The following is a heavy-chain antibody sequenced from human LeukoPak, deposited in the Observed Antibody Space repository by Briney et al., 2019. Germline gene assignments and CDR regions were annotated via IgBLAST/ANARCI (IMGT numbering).Heavy chain of an antibody. CDR3: ARVLGIAAVLPLGYYGMDV. CDR1: GGTFSSYA. J-gene: IGHJ6*02. Sequence: GASVKVSCKASGGTFSSYAISWVRQAPGQGLEWMGGIIPIFGTANYAQKFQGRVTITTDESTSTAYMELSSLRSEDTAVYYCARVLGIAAVLPLGYYGMDVWGQGTTVTVSS. D-gene: IGHD6-13*01. V-gene: IGHV1-69*05. CDR2: IIPIFGTA.